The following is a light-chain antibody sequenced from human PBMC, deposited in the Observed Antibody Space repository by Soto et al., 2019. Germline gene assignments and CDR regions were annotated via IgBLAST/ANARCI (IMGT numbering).Light chain of an antibody. CDR3: QQYNNYSWT. J-gene: IGKJ1*01. CDR1: QSIDNW. V-gene: IGKV1-5*03. Sequence: DIKMTQSPSTLSASVGDRVTITCRASQSIDNWLAWYQRRPGKAPKLLIYKASYLQSGVPSRFSGSGSRTEFTLTISSLQPDDFATYYCQQYNNYSWTFGPGTRVDI. CDR2: KAS.